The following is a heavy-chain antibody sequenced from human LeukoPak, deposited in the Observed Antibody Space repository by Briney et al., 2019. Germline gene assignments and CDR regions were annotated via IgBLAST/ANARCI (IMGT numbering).Heavy chain of an antibody. V-gene: IGHV1-18*01. Sequence: HVASVKVSCKASGYTFTNYGVSWVRQAPGQGLEWMGWISAYNGYTNYAQKFQFRVTMTTDTSTSTAYMELRSLTSDDTAVYYCARDKAVTTEVTQYFQHWGQGTLVTVSS. J-gene: IGHJ1*01. D-gene: IGHD4-11*01. CDR2: ISAYNGYT. CDR3: ARDKAVTTEVTQYFQH. CDR1: GYTFTNYG.